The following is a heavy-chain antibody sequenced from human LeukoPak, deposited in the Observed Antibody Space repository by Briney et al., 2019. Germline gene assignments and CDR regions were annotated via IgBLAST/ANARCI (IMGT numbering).Heavy chain of an antibody. CDR3: AREGNAVALVN. D-gene: IGHD6-19*01. Sequence: PGTSLRLSCAASGFTFSSYDIHWVRQAPGKGLEWVAVLWSDGSNKYYAESVKGRFTISRDNSKNTLNLQMSSLRAEDTAVYYCAREGNAVALVNWGQGTLVTVSS. CDR1: GFTFSSYD. J-gene: IGHJ4*02. V-gene: IGHV3-33*01. CDR2: LWSDGSNK.